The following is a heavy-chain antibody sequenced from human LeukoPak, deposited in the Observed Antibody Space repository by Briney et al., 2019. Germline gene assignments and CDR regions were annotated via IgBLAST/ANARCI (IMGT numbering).Heavy chain of an antibody. CDR1: GGTFSSYA. CDR2: IIPILGIA. D-gene: IGHD2-15*01. V-gene: IGHV1-69*04. J-gene: IGHJ5*02. CDR3: ASWGRYCSGGSCYSSPDNWFDP. Sequence: GSSVKVSCKASGGTFSSYAISWVRQAPGQGLEWMGRIIPILGIANYAQKFQGRVTITADKSTSTAYMELSSLRSEDTAVYYCASWGRYCSGGSCYSSPDNWFDPWGQGTLVTVSS.